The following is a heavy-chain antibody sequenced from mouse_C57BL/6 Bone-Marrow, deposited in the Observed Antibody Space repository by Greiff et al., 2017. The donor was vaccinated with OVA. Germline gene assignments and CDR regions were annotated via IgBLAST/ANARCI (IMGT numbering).Heavy chain of an antibody. Sequence: EVQLQQSGAELVRPGASVKLSCTASGFNIKDDYMHWVKQRPEQGLEWIGWIDPENGDTEYASKFQGKATITADTSSNTAYLQLSSLTSEDTAVYYCTDYYRGYFDYWGQGTTLTVSS. CDR2: IDPENGDT. D-gene: IGHD1-1*02. V-gene: IGHV14-4*01. CDR1: GFNIKDDY. J-gene: IGHJ2*01. CDR3: TDYYRGYFDY.